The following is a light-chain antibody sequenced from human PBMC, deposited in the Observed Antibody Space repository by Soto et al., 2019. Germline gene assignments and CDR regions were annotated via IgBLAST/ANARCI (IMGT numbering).Light chain of an antibody. J-gene: IGKJ1*01. V-gene: IGKV1-27*01. Sequence: IQMPQSPSSLSASVGDRVTITCRASQGISNYLAWYQQKPGKVPKLLIYAASTLRSGVPSRFSGSGSGTDFTLTISSLQPEDVATYYCQKYNSAPRTFGQGTKVDVK. CDR1: QGISNY. CDR3: QKYNSAPRT. CDR2: AAS.